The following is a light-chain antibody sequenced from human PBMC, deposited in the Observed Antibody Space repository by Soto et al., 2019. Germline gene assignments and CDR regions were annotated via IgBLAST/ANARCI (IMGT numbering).Light chain of an antibody. CDR3: QVWDSGSAHVV. Sequence: SYELTQPPSVSVAPGKTASISCWGNNIGSKGVHWYQQKPGQAPVLVIYSDTDLPPVIPERFSGSNSANLATRTISRVEAGDEAYYYCQVWDSGSAHVVFGGGTKVTVL. J-gene: IGLJ2*01. V-gene: IGLV3-21*04. CDR1: NIGSKG. CDR2: SDT.